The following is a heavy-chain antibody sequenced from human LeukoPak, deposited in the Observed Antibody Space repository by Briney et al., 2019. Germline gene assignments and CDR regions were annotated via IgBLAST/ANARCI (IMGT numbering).Heavy chain of an antibody. CDR1: GGSISSYY. V-gene: IGHV4-59*01. CDR3: ARVVGDTAMVTDYYYGMGV. J-gene: IGHJ6*02. Sequence: PSETLSLTCTVSGGSISSYYWSWIRQSPGKGLEWIGYIYYSGSTNYNPSLKSRVTISVDTSKNQFSLKLSSVTAADTAVYYCARVVGDTAMVTDYYYGMGVWGQGTTVTVSS. CDR2: IYYSGST. D-gene: IGHD5-18*01.